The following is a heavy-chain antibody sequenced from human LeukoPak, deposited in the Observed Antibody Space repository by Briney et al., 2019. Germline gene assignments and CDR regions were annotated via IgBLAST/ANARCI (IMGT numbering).Heavy chain of an antibody. CDR2: IKTKTDGGTT. CDR1: GFTFSNAW. J-gene: IGHJ4*02. D-gene: IGHD4-11*01. V-gene: IGHV3-15*01. Sequence: PGGSLRLSCAASGFTFSNAWMSWVRQAPGKGLEWVGRIKTKTDGGTTDYAAPVRGRVTISRDDSKTTLYLQVNSLKTEDTAVYYCTVLYSDSGDYWGQGTLVTVSS. CDR3: TVLYSDSGDY.